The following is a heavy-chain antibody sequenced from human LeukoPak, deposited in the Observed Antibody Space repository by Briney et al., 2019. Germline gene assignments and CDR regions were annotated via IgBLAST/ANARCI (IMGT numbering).Heavy chain of an antibody. CDR1: LYTVTRYY. Sequence: SENVSRKPSLYTVTRYYIHWVPQAPAQGREGMGWSNPNSGGTNYAHRPQGRVTTTRDTSTSTDYMEMSRLRSDDTAVYYCARDRTNYYDSSGYYGYWGQGTLVTVSS. J-gene: IGHJ4*02. D-gene: IGHD3-22*01. V-gene: IGHV1-2*02. CDR2: SNPNSGGT. CDR3: ARDRTNYYDSSGYYGY.